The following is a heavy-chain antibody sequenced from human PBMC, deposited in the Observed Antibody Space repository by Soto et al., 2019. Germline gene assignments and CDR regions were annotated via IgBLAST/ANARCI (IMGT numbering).Heavy chain of an antibody. CDR2: IFYSGST. Sequence: LSLTCAVSGGSISSGAYYWSWIRQHPGKGLEWIGYIFYSGSTYYNPSLKSRVTISVDTSKNQFSLKLSSVTAADTAVYYCARPTTGYYNSSGYLDWYFDLWGRGTLVTVSS. CDR1: GGSISSGAYY. D-gene: IGHD3-22*01. J-gene: IGHJ2*01. V-gene: IGHV4-31*11. CDR3: ARPTTGYYNSSGYLDWYFDL.